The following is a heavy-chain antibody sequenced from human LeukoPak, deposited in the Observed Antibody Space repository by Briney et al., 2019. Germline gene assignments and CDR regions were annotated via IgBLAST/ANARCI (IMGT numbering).Heavy chain of an antibody. CDR2: ISSSSSYI. CDR1: GFTFSSYS. Sequence: PGGSLRLSCAASGFTFSSYSMNWVRQAPGKGLEWVSSISSSSSYIYYADSVKGRFTISRDNSKNTLYLQMNSLRAEDTAVYYCARDWVLYYYYGMDVWGQGTTVTVSS. J-gene: IGHJ6*02. D-gene: IGHD1-1*01. V-gene: IGHV3-21*01. CDR3: ARDWVLYYYYGMDV.